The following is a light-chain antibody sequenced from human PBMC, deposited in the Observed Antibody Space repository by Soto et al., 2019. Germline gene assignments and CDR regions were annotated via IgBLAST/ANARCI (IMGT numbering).Light chain of an antibody. CDR1: QSVSSY. CDR3: QQYGSSPRT. V-gene: IGKV3-20*01. CDR2: GAS. J-gene: IGKJ1*01. Sequence: EIVMTQSPAALSVAPGERAALSCRASQSVSSYLAWYQQKPGQTPRLLIYGASTRASGVPAKFSGSGSGTEFTLTISRLEPEEFGVYYCQQYGSSPRTFGQGTKVDIK.